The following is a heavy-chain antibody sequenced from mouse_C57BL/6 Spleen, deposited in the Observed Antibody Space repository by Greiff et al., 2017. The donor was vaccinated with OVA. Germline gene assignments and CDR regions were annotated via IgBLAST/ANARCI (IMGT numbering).Heavy chain of an antibody. CDR3: ARNYGSPHWYFDV. J-gene: IGHJ1*03. V-gene: IGHV1-76*01. Sequence: VQLMESGAELVRPGASVKLSCKASGYTFTDYYINWVKQRPGQGLEWIARIYPGSGNTYYNEKFKGKATLTAEKSSSTAYMQLSSLTSEDSAVYFCARNYGSPHWYFDVWGTGTTVTVSS. D-gene: IGHD1-1*01. CDR1: GYTFTDYY. CDR2: IYPGSGNT.